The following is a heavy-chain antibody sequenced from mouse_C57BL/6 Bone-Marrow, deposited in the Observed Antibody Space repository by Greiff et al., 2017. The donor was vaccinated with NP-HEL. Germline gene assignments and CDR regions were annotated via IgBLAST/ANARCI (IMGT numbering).Heavy chain of an antibody. CDR2: INPSSGYT. Sequence: VQLQQSGAELARPGASVKMSCKASGYTFTSYTMHWVKQRPGQGLEWIGYINPSSGYTKYNQKFKDKATLTADKSSSTAYMQLSSLTSEDSAGYYCARSRTYILDYWGQGTTLTVSS. CDR1: GYTFTSYT. J-gene: IGHJ2*01. CDR3: ARSRTYILDY. D-gene: IGHD1-3*01. V-gene: IGHV1-4*01.